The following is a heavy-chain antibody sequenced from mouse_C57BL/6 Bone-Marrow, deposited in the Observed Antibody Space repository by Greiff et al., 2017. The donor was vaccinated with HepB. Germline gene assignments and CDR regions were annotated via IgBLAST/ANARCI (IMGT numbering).Heavy chain of an antibody. Sequence: EVKLVESGGDLVKPGGSLKLSCAASGFTFSSYGMSWVRQTPDKRLEWVATISSGGSYTYYPDSVKGRFTISRDNAKNTLYLQMSSLKSEDTAMYYCARPYWGQGTTLTVSS. CDR3: ARPY. CDR2: ISSGGSYT. V-gene: IGHV5-6*01. CDR1: GFTFSSYG. J-gene: IGHJ2*01.